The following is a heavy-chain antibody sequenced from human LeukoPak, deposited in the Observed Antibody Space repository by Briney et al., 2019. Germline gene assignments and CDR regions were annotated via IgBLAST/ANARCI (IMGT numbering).Heavy chain of an antibody. CDR1: GYTFGAYF. D-gene: IGHD3-9*01. V-gene: IGHV1-2*04. J-gene: IGHJ6*02. CDR3: ARESRHFHGWGGMDV. Sequence: ASVKVSCKASGYTFGAYFIHWLRQAPGQGLEWIGRINPSRGDTEYAEKFQNWVTVTRDAAINTAYLDLSRLKSDDTAIYYCARESRHFHGWGGMDVWGQGTTVTVSS. CDR2: INPSRGDT.